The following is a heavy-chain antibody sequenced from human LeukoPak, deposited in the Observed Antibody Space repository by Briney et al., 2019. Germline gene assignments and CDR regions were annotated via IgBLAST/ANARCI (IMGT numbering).Heavy chain of an antibody. CDR3: ASSSGWYYFGY. Sequence: PSETLSLTCTVSGGSVSSGSYYWSWIRQPPGKGLEWIGYIYYSGSTNYIPSLKSRVTISVDTSKNQFSLKLSSVTAADTAVYYCASSSGWYYFGYWGQGTLVTVSS. CDR1: GGSVSSGSYY. D-gene: IGHD6-19*01. J-gene: IGHJ4*02. CDR2: IYYSGST. V-gene: IGHV4-61*01.